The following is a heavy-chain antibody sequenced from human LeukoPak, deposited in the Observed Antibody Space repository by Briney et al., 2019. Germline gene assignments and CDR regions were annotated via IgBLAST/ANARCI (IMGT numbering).Heavy chain of an antibody. CDR3: AEGYCSSTSCYSNYYMDV. D-gene: IGHD2-2*01. J-gene: IGHJ6*03. CDR1: GGTFSSYA. CDR2: IIPIFGTA. Sequence: SVKVSFKASGGTFSSYAISWVRQAPGQGLEWMGGIIPIFGTANYAQKFQDRVTITTDESTSTAYMELSSLRSEDTAVYYCAEGYCSSTSCYSNYYMDVWGKGTTVTVSS. V-gene: IGHV1-69*05.